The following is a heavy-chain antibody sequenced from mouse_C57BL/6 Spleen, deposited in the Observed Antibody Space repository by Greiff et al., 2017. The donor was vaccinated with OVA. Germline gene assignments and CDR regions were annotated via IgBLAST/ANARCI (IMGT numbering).Heavy chain of an antibody. Sequence: EVKLVESGGGLVQPGGSMKLSCVASGFTFSNYWMNWVRQSPEKGLEWVAQIRLKSDNYATHYAESVKGRFTIARDDSKSSVYLQMNNLRAEDTGIYYCTSPPFYDPYAMDDWGQGTSVTVSS. J-gene: IGHJ4*01. CDR3: TSPPFYDPYAMDD. D-gene: IGHD2-3*01. CDR2: IRLKSDNYAT. CDR1: GFTFSNYW. V-gene: IGHV6-3*01.